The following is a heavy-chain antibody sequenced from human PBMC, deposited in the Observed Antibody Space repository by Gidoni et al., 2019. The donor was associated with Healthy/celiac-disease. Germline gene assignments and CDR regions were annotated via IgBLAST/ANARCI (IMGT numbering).Heavy chain of an antibody. CDR1: GFSLSNARMG. Sequence: QVTLKESGPVLVKPTETLTLTCTVSGFSLSNARMGVSWIRQPPGKALEWLAHIFSNDEKSYSTSLKSRLTISKDTSKSQVVLTMTNMDPVDTATYYCARILISYYDFWRGYYPYYFDYWGQGTLVTVSS. CDR2: IFSNDEK. D-gene: IGHD3-3*01. CDR3: ARILISYYDFWRGYYPYYFDY. J-gene: IGHJ4*02. V-gene: IGHV2-26*01.